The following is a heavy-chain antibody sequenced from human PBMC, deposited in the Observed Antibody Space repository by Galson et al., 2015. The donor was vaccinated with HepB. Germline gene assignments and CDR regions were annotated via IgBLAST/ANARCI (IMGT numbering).Heavy chain of an antibody. CDR2: IKQDGSEK. J-gene: IGHJ6*02. Sequence: SLRLSCAASGFTFGSYWMSWVRQAPGKGLEWVANIKQDGSEKYYVDSVKGRFTISRDNAKNSLYLQMNSLRAEDTAVYYCARGDSSSLGYYYYGMDVWGQGTTVTVSS. CDR3: ARGDSSSLGYYYYGMDV. CDR1: GFTFGSYW. V-gene: IGHV3-7*01. D-gene: IGHD6-13*01.